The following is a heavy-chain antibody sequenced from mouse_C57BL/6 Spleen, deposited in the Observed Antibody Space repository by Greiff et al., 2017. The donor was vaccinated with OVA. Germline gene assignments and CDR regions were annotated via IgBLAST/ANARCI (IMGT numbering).Heavy chain of an antibody. Sequence: QVQLQQPGAELVRPGSSVKLSCKASGYTFTSYWMHWVKQRPIQGLEWIGNIDPSDSETHYTQKFKDKATLPVDKSSSTAYMQLSSLTSEDSAVYYCARRGYDPYWYFDVWGTGTTVTVSS. J-gene: IGHJ1*03. D-gene: IGHD2-3*01. CDR3: ARRGYDPYWYFDV. CDR1: GYTFTSYW. CDR2: IDPSDSET. V-gene: IGHV1-52*01.